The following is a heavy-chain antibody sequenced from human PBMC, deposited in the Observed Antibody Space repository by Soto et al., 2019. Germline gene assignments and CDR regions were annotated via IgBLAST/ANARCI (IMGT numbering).Heavy chain of an antibody. CDR3: ARQSPTGDPDY. CDR1: SGSITTSSYY. CDR2: VYYLGNT. Sequence: SETLSLTCIISSGSITTSSYYWGWIRQPPGKGLEWIGSVYYLGNTYYNPSLKSRVTISVDTSKNQFSVYLRSVTAADTAVYYCARQSPTGDPDYWGLGTLVTAPQ. J-gene: IGHJ4*02. V-gene: IGHV4-39*01. D-gene: IGHD4-17*01.